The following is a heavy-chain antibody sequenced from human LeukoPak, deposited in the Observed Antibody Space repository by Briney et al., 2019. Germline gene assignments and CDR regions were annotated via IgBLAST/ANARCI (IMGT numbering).Heavy chain of an antibody. J-gene: IGHJ4*02. CDR3: ARDKYSSSWYPYFDY. D-gene: IGHD6-13*01. CDR2: ISWNSGSI. V-gene: IGHV3-9*01. CDR1: GFTFDDYA. Sequence: PGGSLRLPCAASGFTFDDYAMHWVRQAPGKGLEWVSGISWNSGSIGYADSVKGRFTISRDNSKNTLYLQMNSLRAEDTAVYYCARDKYSSSWYPYFDYWGQGTLVTVSS.